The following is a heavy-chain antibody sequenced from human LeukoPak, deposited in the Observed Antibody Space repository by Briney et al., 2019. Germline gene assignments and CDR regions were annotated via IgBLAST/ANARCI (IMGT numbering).Heavy chain of an antibody. Sequence: PGGSLILSCAAYGFTLSASAIRRVRQSSGKGLEWVGQIDKKDKGYATATAYAASVKGRFTITRDDSINTAYLRMKSLKTEKSSLYYSSRDSGTYNWFDPWGQGTLVTVSS. D-gene: IGHD1-26*01. CDR2: IDKKDKGYATAT. CDR3: SRDSGTYNWFDP. V-gene: IGHV3-73*01. J-gene: IGHJ5*02. CDR1: GFTLSASA.